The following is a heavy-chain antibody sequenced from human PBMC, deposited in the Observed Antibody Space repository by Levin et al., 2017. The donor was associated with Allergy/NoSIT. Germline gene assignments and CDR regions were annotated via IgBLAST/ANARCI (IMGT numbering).Heavy chain of an antibody. J-gene: IGHJ4*02. Sequence: EASVKVSCAASGFTFSSFWMSWVRQAPGKGLEWVANIKPDGSQKYYVDSIEGRFTISRDNAKNSLYLQMNSLRAEDTAVYYCARAAYTGNSDFGYWGQGTLVTVSS. CDR2: IKPDGSQK. CDR3: ARAAYTGNSDFGY. V-gene: IGHV3-7*01. CDR1: GFTFSSFW. D-gene: IGHD4-23*01.